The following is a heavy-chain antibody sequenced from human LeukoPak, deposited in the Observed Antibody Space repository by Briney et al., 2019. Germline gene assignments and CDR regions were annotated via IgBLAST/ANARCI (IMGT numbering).Heavy chain of an antibody. J-gene: IGHJ4*02. CDR3: ARLYGDYVDY. Sequence: GGSLRLSCAASGFTFSSYWMNWARQAPGKGLEWVASINHNGNVNYYVDSVKGRFTISRDNAKNSLYLQMNSLRAEDTAVYYCARLYGDYVDYWGQGTLVTVSS. CDR2: INHNGNVN. D-gene: IGHD4-17*01. V-gene: IGHV3-7*03. CDR1: GFTFSSYW.